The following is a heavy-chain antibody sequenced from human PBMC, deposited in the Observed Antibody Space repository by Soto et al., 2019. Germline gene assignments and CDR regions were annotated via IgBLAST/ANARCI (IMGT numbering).Heavy chain of an antibody. CDR2: ISYDSGAI. CDR1: GFTFDDHA. Sequence: PGGSLRLSCAASGFTFDDHAMHWVRQAPGKGLEWVSGISYDSGAIGYADSVKGRFTISRDNTRNSLYLQMNSLRAEDTAVYYCAKDQPSSGWYFIYYYGMDVWGQGTTVTVSS. CDR3: AKDQPSSGWYFIYYYGMDV. V-gene: IGHV3-9*01. D-gene: IGHD6-19*01. J-gene: IGHJ6*02.